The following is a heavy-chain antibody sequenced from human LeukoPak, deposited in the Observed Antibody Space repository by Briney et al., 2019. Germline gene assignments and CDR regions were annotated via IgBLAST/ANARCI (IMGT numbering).Heavy chain of an antibody. V-gene: IGHV3-23*01. Sequence: PGGSLRLSCAASGFTFHNFAMSWVRQAPGKGLEWVSSISSSGEFTFYADSVKGRFTIFRDNSRYALYLQMNSLRAEDTAVYYCAKLPTPIVVVPAAMWGYYYYYMDVWGKGTTVTVSS. J-gene: IGHJ6*03. D-gene: IGHD2-2*01. CDR3: AKLPTPIVVVPAAMWGYYYYYMDV. CDR2: ISSSGEFT. CDR1: GFTFHNFA.